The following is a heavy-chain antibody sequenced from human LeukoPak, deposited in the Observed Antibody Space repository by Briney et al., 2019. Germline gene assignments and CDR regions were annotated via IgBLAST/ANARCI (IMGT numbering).Heavy chain of an antibody. Sequence: GGSLRLSCAASGFTFSSYEMNWVRQAPGKGLEWVSYISSSGSTIYYADSVKGRFTISRDNAKNSLYLQMNSLRAEDTAVYYCASPSRSDYDYVWGNFDYWGQGTLVTVSS. J-gene: IGHJ4*02. D-gene: IGHD3-16*01. CDR2: ISSSGSTI. CDR3: ASPSRSDYDYVWGNFDY. V-gene: IGHV3-48*03. CDR1: GFTFSSYE.